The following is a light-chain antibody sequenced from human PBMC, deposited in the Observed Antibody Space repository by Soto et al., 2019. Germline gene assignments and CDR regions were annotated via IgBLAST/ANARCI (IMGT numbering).Light chain of an antibody. CDR2: DAS. J-gene: IGKJ4*01. CDR3: QQRSNWPLLT. V-gene: IGKV3-11*01. CDR1: QSVSSY. Sequence: EIVLTQSPATLSLSPGERATLSCRASQSVSSYFAWYQQKPGQAPRLLIYDASNRATGIPARFSGSGSATDFTLTISSLEPEDFAVYYCQQRSNWPLLTFGGGTKVEIK.